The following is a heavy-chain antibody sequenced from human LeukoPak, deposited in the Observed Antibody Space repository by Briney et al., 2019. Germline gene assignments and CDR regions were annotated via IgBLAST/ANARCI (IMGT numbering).Heavy chain of an antibody. CDR3: ARESNWAYYFDY. Sequence: ASVKVSCKASGGTFSSYAISWVRQAPGQGLEWMGWISAYNGDTRYAESLQDRVTMTTDTSTSTAYMELRSLRSDDTAVFYCARESNWAYYFDYWGQGTLLTVSS. CDR2: ISAYNGDT. CDR1: GGTFSSYA. J-gene: IGHJ4*02. V-gene: IGHV1-18*01. D-gene: IGHD1-1*01.